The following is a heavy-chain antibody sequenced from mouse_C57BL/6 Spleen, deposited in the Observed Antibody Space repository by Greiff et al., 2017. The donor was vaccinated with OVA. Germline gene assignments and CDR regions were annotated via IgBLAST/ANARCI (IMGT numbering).Heavy chain of an antibody. CDR3: ARHEDYGSSFYAMDY. CDR1: GFSLTSYG. V-gene: IGHV2-6-1*01. CDR2: IWSDGST. Sequence: QVQLQQSGPGLVAPSQSLSITCTVSGFSLTSYGVHWVRQPPGKGLEWLVVIWSDGSTTYNSALKSRLSISKDNSKSQVFLKMNSLQTDDTAMYYCARHEDYGSSFYAMDYWGQGTSVTVSS. D-gene: IGHD1-1*01. J-gene: IGHJ4*01.